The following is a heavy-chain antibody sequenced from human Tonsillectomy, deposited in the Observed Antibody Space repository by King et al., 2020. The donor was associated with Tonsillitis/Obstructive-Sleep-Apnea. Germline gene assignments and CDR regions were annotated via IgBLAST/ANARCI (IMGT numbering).Heavy chain of an antibody. D-gene: IGHD3-10*01. V-gene: IGHV3-7*01. CDR1: GFTFSTYW. J-gene: IGHJ3*02. CDR3: ACEPPFPTYYCGPGTNDCFDI. CDR2: IKHDGSEK. Sequence: VQLVESGGGLVQPGGSLRLSCAASGFTFSTYWMTWVRQAPGKGLEWVANIKHDGSEKYYVDSVKGRFTSARDNAENSLDLQMNSLRVEDTALYYCACEPPFPTYYCGPGTNDCFDIWGHGTMVTVSS.